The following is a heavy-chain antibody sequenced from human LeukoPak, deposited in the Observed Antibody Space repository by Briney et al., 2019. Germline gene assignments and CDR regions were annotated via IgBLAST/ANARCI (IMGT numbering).Heavy chain of an antibody. V-gene: IGHV3-74*01. CDR2: INTDGSTT. CDR1: GFTFSDYW. J-gene: IGHJ1*01. Sequence: GGSLRLSCAASGFTFSDYWMHWVRQAPGKGLMGVSRINTDGSTTTYADSVKGRFTISRDNAKNTLYLQMNSLRVEDTAVYYCVRDASYCSGGSCYTAECFQDWGQGTLVTVSS. D-gene: IGHD2-15*01. CDR3: VRDASYCSGGSCYTAECFQD.